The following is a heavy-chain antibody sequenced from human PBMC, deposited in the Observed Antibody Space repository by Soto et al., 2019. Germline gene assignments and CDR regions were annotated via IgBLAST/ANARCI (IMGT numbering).Heavy chain of an antibody. V-gene: IGHV4-59*01. CDR2: IYYSGST. CDR1: GASISTYY. J-gene: IGHJ4*02. D-gene: IGHD6-13*01. CDR3: SRSRGGYFDY. Sequence: NPSETLSLTCTVSGASISTYYWSWIRQPPGKGLEWIGYIYYSGSTNYNPSLKSRVTISVDTSKNQFSLKLSSVTAADTAVYYCSRSRGGYFDYWGQGTLVTVSS.